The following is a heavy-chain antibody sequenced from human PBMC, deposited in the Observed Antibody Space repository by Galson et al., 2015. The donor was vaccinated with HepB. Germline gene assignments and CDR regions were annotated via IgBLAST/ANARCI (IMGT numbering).Heavy chain of an antibody. J-gene: IGHJ4*02. CDR2: ISYDGSNK. CDR1: GFTFSSYA. CDR3: ARGGGLTGGTTTVTTKEIYFSAFRFDY. V-gene: IGHV3-30-3*01. Sequence: SLRLSCAASGFTFSSYAMHWVRQAPGKGLEWVAVISYDGSNKYYADSVKGRFTISRDNSKNTLYLQMNSLRAEDTAVYYCARGGGLTGGTTTVTTKEIYFSAFRFDYWGQGTLVTVSS. D-gene: IGHD4-17*01.